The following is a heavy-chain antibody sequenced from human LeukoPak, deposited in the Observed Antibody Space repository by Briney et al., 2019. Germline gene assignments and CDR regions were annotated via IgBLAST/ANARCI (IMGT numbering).Heavy chain of an antibody. J-gene: IGHJ6*02. V-gene: IGHV1-2*02. CDR1: GYTFTGYY. CDR3: ARGRESLDLYSSSWVDSSAYYYYGMDV. Sequence: GASVKVSCKASGYTFTGYYMHWVRQAPGQGLEWMGWINPNSGGTNYAQKFQGRVTMTRDTSISTACMELSRLRSDDTAVYYCARGRESLDLYSSSWVDSSAYYYYGMDVWGQGTTVTVSS. CDR2: INPNSGGT. D-gene: IGHD6-13*01.